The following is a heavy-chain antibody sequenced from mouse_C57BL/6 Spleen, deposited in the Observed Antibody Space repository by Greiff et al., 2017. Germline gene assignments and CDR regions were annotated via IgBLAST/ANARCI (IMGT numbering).Heavy chain of an antibody. CDR2: IYPGSGST. J-gene: IGHJ4*01. Sequence: VQLQQPGAELVKPGASVQMSCKASGYTFTSYWITWVKQRPGQGLEWIGDIYPGSGSTNYNEKFKSKATLTVDTSSSTAYMQLSSLTSEDSAVYYCARGGVYYDYDGVDDWGQGTSVTVSS. CDR1: GYTFTSYW. D-gene: IGHD2-4*01. V-gene: IGHV1-55*01. CDR3: ARGGVYYDYDGVDD.